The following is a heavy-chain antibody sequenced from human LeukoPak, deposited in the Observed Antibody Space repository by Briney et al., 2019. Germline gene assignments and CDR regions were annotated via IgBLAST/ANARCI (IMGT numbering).Heavy chain of an antibody. CDR2: IYYSGST. Sequence: PSETLSLTCTVSGGSISSGDYYWSWIRQPPGKGLEWIGYIYYSGSTYYNPSLKSRVTISVDTSKNQFSLKLSSVTATDTAVYYCARENIEGFFELWGRGTLVTVSS. CDR1: GGSISSGDYY. J-gene: IGHJ2*01. V-gene: IGHV4-30-4*08. D-gene: IGHD1-26*01. CDR3: ARENIEGFFEL.